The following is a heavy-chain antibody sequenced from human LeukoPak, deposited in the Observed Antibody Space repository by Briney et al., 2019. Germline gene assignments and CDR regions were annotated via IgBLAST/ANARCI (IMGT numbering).Heavy chain of an antibody. CDR3: ARSNVSIFGVVITYGLDP. Sequence: PSQTLSLTCTVSGGSISSGSYYWSWIRQPAGKGLEWIGRIYTSGSTNYNPSLKSRVTISVDTSKNQFSLKLSSVTAADTAVYYCARSNVSIFGVVITYGLDPWGQGTLVTVSS. V-gene: IGHV4-61*02. D-gene: IGHD3-3*01. J-gene: IGHJ5*02. CDR2: IYTSGST. CDR1: GGSISSGSYY.